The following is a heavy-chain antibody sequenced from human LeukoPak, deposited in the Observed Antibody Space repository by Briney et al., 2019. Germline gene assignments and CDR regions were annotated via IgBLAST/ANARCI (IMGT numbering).Heavy chain of an antibody. J-gene: IGHJ3*02. CDR2: ITSSGPYI. CDR3: AREFPDDAFDI. V-gene: IGHV3-21*01. CDR1: GFTFISYS. Sequence: GRSLRLSCEASGFTFISYSMNWVRQAPGKGLEWVSSITSSGPYIYYADSVKGRFTISRDNAKNSLYLQMNSLRAEDTAVYYCAREFPDDAFDIWGQGTMVTVSS.